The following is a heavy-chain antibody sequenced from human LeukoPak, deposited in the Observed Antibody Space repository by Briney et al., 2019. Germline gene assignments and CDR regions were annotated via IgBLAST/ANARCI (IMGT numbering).Heavy chain of an antibody. J-gene: IGHJ4*02. CDR3: AREGPGVTIY. CDR2: IYYSGST. CDR1: GGSISSYY. V-gene: IGHV4-59*01. D-gene: IGHD3-3*01. Sequence: SETLSLTCTVSGGSISSYYWSWIRQPPGKGLEWIGYIYYSGSTNYNPSLKSRVTISVDTSKNQFSLKLSSVTAADTAVYYCAREGPGVTIYWGQGTLVTVSS.